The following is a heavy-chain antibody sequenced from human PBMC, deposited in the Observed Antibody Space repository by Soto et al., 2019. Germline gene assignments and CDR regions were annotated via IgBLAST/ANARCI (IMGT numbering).Heavy chain of an antibody. CDR1: GFTVNSNY. CDR3: ARHVAGRQKNAFDV. CDR2: IYTSGTT. Sequence: EVQLVESGGGLIQPGGSLRLSCAASGFTVNSNYISWVRQAPGKGLEWISVIYTSGTTYYRDSVKGRFTIFRDDSKNMVNLQMNSLTVEDTAVYYCARHVAGRQKNAFDVWGQGTMVTVSS. J-gene: IGHJ3*01. D-gene: IGHD2-21*01. V-gene: IGHV3-53*01.